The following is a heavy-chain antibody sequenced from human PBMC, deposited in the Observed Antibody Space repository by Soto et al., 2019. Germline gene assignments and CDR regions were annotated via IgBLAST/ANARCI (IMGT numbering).Heavy chain of an antibody. J-gene: IGHJ4*02. Sequence: EVQLVESGGGLVQPGGSLRLSCAGSGFAFSNYSMNWVRQAPGKGLEWVSYISSSSTNTYYAASVRGRFTISRDNAKNSLYVRMNSLKDEDTAVYYCARGTKGGSPPLWGQGSLVTVSS. CDR3: ARGTKGGSPPL. CDR1: GFAFSNYS. CDR2: ISSSSTNT. D-gene: IGHD1-7*01. V-gene: IGHV3-48*02.